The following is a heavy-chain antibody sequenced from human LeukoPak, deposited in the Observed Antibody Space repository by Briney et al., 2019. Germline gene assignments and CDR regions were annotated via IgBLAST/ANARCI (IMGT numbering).Heavy chain of an antibody. J-gene: IGHJ4*02. V-gene: IGHV3-23*01. D-gene: IGHD3-3*01. Sequence: GGSLRLSCSGSGFTFGDHAMSWVRQAPGKGLEWVSAISGSGGSTYYADSVKGRFTISRDNSKNTLYLQMNSLRAEDTAVYYCAKAAGFWSGYYDYWGQGTLVTVSS. CDR3: AKAAGFWSGYYDY. CDR2: ISGSGGST. CDR1: GFTFGDHA.